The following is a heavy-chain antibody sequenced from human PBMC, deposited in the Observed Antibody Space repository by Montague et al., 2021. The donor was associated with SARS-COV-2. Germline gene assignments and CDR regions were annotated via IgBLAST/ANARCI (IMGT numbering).Heavy chain of an antibody. V-gene: IGHV3-48*03. J-gene: IGHJ4*02. Sequence: SLRLSCAASGFSFSAYEMNWVRQAPGKGLEWVSYISNSGSSRQNSDSVKGRFTISRDNAENTLYLQMNGLRVEDTAVYYCARVNSRAEYFFDYWGRGALVTVSS. D-gene: IGHD2/OR15-2a*01. CDR1: GFSFSAYE. CDR2: ISNSGSSR. CDR3: ARVNSRAEYFFDY.